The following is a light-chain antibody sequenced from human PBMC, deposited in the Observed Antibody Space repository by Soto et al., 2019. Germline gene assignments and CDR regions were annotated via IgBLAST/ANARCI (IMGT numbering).Light chain of an antibody. CDR1: QSVSSQ. CDR3: QQYHNWPPKYT. V-gene: IGKV3-15*01. Sequence: EVVLTQSPATLSLSPGERASLSCRASQSVSSQLAWYQQKPGRAPRLLIYGASTRATGIPARFSGSGSGTEFTLTISSLQSEDFAVYYCQQYHNWPPKYTFGQGTKVDIK. CDR2: GAS. J-gene: IGKJ2*01.